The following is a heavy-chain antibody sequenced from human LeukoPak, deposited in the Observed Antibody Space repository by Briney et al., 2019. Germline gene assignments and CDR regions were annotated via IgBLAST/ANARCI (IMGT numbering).Heavy chain of an antibody. CDR1: GFTFSSYA. D-gene: IGHD2-15*01. J-gene: IGHJ4*02. CDR3: ARDSCSGGSCYSY. Sequence: GGSLRLSCAASGFTFSSYAMSWVRQAPGKGLEWVSAISGSGGSTYYADSVKGRFTISRDNSKNTLYLQMNSLRAEDTAVYYCARDSCSGGSCYSYWGQGTLVTVSS. CDR2: ISGSGGST. V-gene: IGHV3-23*01.